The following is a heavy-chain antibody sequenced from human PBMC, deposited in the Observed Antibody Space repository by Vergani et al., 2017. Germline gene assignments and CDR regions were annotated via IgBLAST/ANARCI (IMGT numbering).Heavy chain of an antibody. CDR3: AKAAGMGITVSATIDS. CDR1: GFTFSNSG. J-gene: IGHJ4*02. V-gene: IGHV3-30*18. Sequence: QAKLVESGGGVVQPGGSLRLSCAASGFTFSNSGMHWVRQAPGKGLEWVALISHDGSESFYGTSVTGRLTISRDNSKNTLFLQLSSLKAEDTSVYYCAKAAGMGITVSATIDSWGQGTLVLVSS. D-gene: IGHD3-10*02. CDR2: ISHDGSES.